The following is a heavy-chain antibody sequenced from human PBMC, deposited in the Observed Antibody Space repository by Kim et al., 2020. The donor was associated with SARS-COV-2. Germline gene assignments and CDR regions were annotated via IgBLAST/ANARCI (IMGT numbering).Heavy chain of an antibody. Sequence: SETLSLTCNVSGGSISSSSYYWGWIRQPPGKGLEWIGSIYYSGSTYYNPSLKSRVTISVDTSKNQFSLKLSSVTAADTAVYYCARPYSSGWYEGYYYYGMDVWGQGTTVTVSS. J-gene: IGHJ6*02. CDR2: IYYSGST. CDR3: ARPYSSGWYEGYYYYGMDV. D-gene: IGHD6-19*01. V-gene: IGHV4-39*01. CDR1: GGSISSSSYY.